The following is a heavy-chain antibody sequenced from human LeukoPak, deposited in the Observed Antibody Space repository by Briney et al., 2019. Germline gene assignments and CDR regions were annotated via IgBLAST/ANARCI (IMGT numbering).Heavy chain of an antibody. CDR1: GFTFDSYA. J-gene: IGHJ5*02. CDR3: AREDCSNVRCYGASDA. D-gene: IGHD2-2*01. V-gene: IGHV3-23*01. CDR2: VTGTGGNT. Sequence: GGSLRLSCEGSGFTFDSYAMSWVRQSPGKGLEWVSAVTGTGGNTYHADSVKGRFTISRDNARNSLFLQMNNLRGEDTAVYYCAREDCSNVRCYGASDAWGQGTLVTVSS.